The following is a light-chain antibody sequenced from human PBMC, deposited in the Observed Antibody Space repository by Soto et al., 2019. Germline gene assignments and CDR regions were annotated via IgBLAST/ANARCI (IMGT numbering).Light chain of an antibody. CDR1: QSVSSN. J-gene: IGKJ1*01. CDR3: QQYNNWPRT. Sequence: EIVMTQSPATLSVSPGERATLSCRASQSVSSNLAWYHQKPGQAPRLLIYGATTRATGIPARFSGSESGTEFTLNISSLQSEDFAVYYCQQYNNWPRTFGQGTKVEIK. V-gene: IGKV3-15*01. CDR2: GAT.